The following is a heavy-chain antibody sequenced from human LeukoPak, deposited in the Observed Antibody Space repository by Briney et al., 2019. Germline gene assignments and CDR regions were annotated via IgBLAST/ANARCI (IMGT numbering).Heavy chain of an antibody. V-gene: IGHV4-4*07. CDR2: IYSRGST. J-gene: IGHJ3*02. CDR1: GGSISSYY. Sequence: SETLSLTCTVSGGSISSYYWSWIRQPAGKGLEWISRIYSRGSTNYSPSLKSRVTMSLDTSKNQFSLRLSSLTAADTALYYCARGRFCSADICSGGDAFDIWGQGTMVSVSS. D-gene: IGHD3-3*01. CDR3: ARGRFCSADICSGGDAFDI.